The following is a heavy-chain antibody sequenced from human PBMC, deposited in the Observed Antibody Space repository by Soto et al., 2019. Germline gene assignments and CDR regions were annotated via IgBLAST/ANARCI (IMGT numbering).Heavy chain of an antibody. J-gene: IGHJ4*02. V-gene: IGHV3-33*01. D-gene: IGHD6-19*01. CDR1: GFTFSTYG. CDR3: ATDGPRIAVAGTYPDH. CDR2: IWYDGTNK. Sequence: LRLSCAASGFTFSTYGMHWVRQAPGKGLEWLAIIWYDGTNKFYADSVKGRFTVSRDNYKNTLYLQMNGLRAEDTAVYYCATDGPRIAVAGTYPDHWGQGTLVTVSS.